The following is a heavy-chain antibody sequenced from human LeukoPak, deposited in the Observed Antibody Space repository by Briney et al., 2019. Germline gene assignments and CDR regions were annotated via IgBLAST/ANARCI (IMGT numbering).Heavy chain of an antibody. CDR3: ARSRYSSGWKGDYYYYGMDV. J-gene: IGHJ6*02. Sequence: SVKVSCKASGGTFSSYAISWVRQAPGQGLEWMGGIIPIFGTANYAQKFQGRVTITADESTGTAYMELSSLRSEDTAVYYCARSRYSSGWKGDYYYYGMDVWGRGTTVTVSS. CDR1: GGTFSSYA. D-gene: IGHD6-19*01. V-gene: IGHV1-69*01. CDR2: IIPIFGTA.